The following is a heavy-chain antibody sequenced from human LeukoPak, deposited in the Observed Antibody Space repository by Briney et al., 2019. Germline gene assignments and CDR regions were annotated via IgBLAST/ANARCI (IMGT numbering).Heavy chain of an antibody. CDR3: SSGLSVLRSNNTPVDY. Sequence: QTGGSLRLSCAASGFTFSGSAMHWVRQASRKGLEWVGRIRSKANNYATAYAASVKGRFTISRDDSKNTAYLQMSSLKTDDTAVYFCSSGLSVLRSNNTPVDYWGQGTLVTVSS. J-gene: IGHJ4*02. CDR1: GFTFSGSA. V-gene: IGHV3-73*01. CDR2: IRSKANNYAT. D-gene: IGHD4-17*01.